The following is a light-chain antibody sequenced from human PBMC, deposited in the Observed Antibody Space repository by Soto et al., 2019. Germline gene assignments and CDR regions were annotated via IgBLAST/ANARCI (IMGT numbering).Light chain of an antibody. J-gene: IGLJ3*02. CDR1: SGDVGGYNY. CDR3: CSYAGSYTWV. Sequence: QSVLTQPRSVSGSPGQSVTISCTGTSGDVGGYNYVSWYQQHPGKAPTLMIYDVSKRPSGVPDRFSGSKSGNTASLTISGLQTEDEADYYCCSYAGSYTWVFGGGTKLTVL. CDR2: DVS. V-gene: IGLV2-11*01.